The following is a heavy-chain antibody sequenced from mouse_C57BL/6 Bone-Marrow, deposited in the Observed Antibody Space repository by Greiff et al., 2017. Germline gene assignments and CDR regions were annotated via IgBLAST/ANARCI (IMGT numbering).Heavy chain of an antibody. CDR2: IYPRSGNT. CDR1: GYTFTSYG. CDR3: AKLDSSGHFDY. D-gene: IGHD3-2*02. J-gene: IGHJ2*01. V-gene: IGHV1-81*01. Sequence: VQLQQSGAELARPGASVKLSCKASGYTFTSYGISWVKQRTGQGLEWIGEIYPRSGNTYYNEKFKGKDTLTADKSSSTAYMALRSLTSEDSAVYFCAKLDSSGHFDYWGQGTTLTVSS.